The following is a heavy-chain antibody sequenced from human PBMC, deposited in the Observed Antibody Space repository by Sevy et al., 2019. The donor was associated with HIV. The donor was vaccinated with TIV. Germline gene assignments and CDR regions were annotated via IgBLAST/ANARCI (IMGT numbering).Heavy chain of an antibody. CDR3: ARTVVPDS. CDR1: GFTFNSYA. V-gene: IGHV3-23*01. Sequence: GGSLRLSCAASGFTFNSYAMTWVRQAPGKGLEWVSAVSGSGGSTYYADSVKGRCTISRDNSKNTLYLQMDSLRAEDTALYYCARTVVPDSWGQGTLVTVSS. D-gene: IGHD2-15*01. CDR2: VSGSGGST. J-gene: IGHJ4*02.